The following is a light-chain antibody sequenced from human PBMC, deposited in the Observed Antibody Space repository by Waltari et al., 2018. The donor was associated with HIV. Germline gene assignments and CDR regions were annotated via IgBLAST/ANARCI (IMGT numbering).Light chain of an antibody. CDR2: KDK. J-gene: IGLJ3*02. Sequence: SYALTQPPSVSVSPGQTASITSGGTGLAKQYVYWYQQKAGQAPLLIMSKDKERPPGIPERFSGSNSGKTVTLTISPVQAEDEAHYYCQSADSSGRYWVFGGGTKLTVL. V-gene: IGLV3-25*03. CDR1: GLAKQY. CDR3: QSADSSGRYWV.